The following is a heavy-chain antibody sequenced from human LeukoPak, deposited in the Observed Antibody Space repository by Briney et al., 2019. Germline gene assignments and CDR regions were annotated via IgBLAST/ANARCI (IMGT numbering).Heavy chain of an antibody. CDR3: ARGTIIEYGTPFTFDY. CDR2: MNPNNGDT. V-gene: IGHV1-8*01. J-gene: IGHJ4*02. CDR1: GYSFTSYD. Sequence: ASVKVSCKASGYSFTSYDINWVRQATGQGLEWMGWMNPNNGDTDYAQKFQDRVIMTRNTSISTAYMELSSLRSDDTAVYYCARGTIIEYGTPFTFDYWGQGALVTVSS. D-gene: IGHD5-24*01.